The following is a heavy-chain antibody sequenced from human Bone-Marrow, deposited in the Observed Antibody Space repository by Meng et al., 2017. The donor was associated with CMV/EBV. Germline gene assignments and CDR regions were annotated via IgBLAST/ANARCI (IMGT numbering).Heavy chain of an antibody. CDR2: INHSGST. CDR1: GYFSGYY. V-gene: IGHV4-34*01. Sequence: GYFSGYYWSWIRQPPGKGLEWIGEINHSGSTNYNPSLKSRVTISVDTSKNQFSLKLSSVTAADTAVYYCARHNYDILTGYYAPFDYWGQGTLVTVSS. J-gene: IGHJ4*02. D-gene: IGHD3-9*01. CDR3: ARHNYDILTGYYAPFDY.